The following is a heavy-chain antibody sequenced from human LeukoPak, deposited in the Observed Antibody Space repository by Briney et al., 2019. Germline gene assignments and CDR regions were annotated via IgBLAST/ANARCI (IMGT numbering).Heavy chain of an antibody. Sequence: KPSENPFLTCAVYGGSFRGYYWGWIRQPPRKGLEWVGEINHSGSTNYNPSLKSRVTISVDTSKNQFSLKLSSVTAADTAVYYCARAVRQWLVRIDYWGQGTLVTVSS. CDR3: ARAVRQWLVRIDY. V-gene: IGHV4-34*01. J-gene: IGHJ4*02. D-gene: IGHD6-19*01. CDR1: GGSFRGYY. CDR2: INHSGST.